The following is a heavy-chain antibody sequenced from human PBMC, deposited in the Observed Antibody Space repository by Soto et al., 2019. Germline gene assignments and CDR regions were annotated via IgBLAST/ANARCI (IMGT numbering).Heavy chain of an antibody. V-gene: IGHV4-34*01. CDR1: GGSLSDYF. J-gene: IGHJ6*03. D-gene: IGHD2-21*01. CDR2: INHLGSI. CDR3: ARGGISHWAYFYYMDV. Sequence: SETLSLTCVVSGGSLSDYFWGGIRQPPGMALEWIGEINHLGSINYNPSLKSRVTMSVDTSKNQFSLTLNSVTAADTATYYCARGGISHWAYFYYMDVWDRGTTVTVSS.